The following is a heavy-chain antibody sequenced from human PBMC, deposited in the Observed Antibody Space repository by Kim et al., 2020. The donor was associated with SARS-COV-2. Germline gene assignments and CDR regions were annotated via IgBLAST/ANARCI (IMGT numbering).Heavy chain of an antibody. D-gene: IGHD3-3*01. J-gene: IGHJ3*02. CDR2: ISSNGGST. CDR1: GFIFSSYA. V-gene: IGHV3-64D*09. Sequence: GGSLRLSCSASGFIFSSYAMHWVRKAPGKGLEYVSAISSNGGSTYYADSVKGRFTISRDNSKNTLYLQMSSLRAEDTAVYYCVKDGPRNYDFWSGYYTMYGAFDIWGQGTMVTVSS. CDR3: VKDGPRNYDFWSGYYTMYGAFDI.